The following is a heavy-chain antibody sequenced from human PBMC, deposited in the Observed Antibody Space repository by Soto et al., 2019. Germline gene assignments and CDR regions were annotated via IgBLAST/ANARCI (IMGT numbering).Heavy chain of an antibody. J-gene: IGHJ4*02. CDR2: INHSGST. CDR3: ARGWGVDTAMVTDY. D-gene: IGHD5-18*01. Sequence: SETLSLTCAVYCGSFSGYYWSWIRQPPGKGLEWIGEINHSGSTNYNPSLKSRVTMSVDTSKNQFSLRLSSVTAADTAVYYCARGWGVDTAMVTDYWGQGTLVTVSS. CDR1: CGSFSGYY. V-gene: IGHV4-34*01.